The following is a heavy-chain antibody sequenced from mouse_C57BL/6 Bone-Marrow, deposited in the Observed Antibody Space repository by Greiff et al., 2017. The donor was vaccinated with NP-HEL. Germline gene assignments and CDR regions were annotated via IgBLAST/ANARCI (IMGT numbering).Heavy chain of an antibody. V-gene: IGHV1-82*01. CDR1: GYAFSSSW. D-gene: IGHD1-1*01. CDR2: IYPGDGDT. Sequence: VQLQQSGPELVKPGASVTISCKASGYAFSSSWMNWVKQRPGKGLEWIGRIYPGDGDTNYNGKFKGKATLTADKSSSTAYMQLSSLTSEDSAVYFCARSRITTVPFAYWGQGTLVTVSA. CDR3: ARSRITTVPFAY. J-gene: IGHJ3*01.